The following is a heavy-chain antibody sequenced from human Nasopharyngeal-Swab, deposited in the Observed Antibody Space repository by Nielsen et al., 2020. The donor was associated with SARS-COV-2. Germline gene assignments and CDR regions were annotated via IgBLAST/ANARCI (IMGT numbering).Heavy chain of an antibody. V-gene: IGHV4-59*01. J-gene: IGHJ2*01. CDR2: IYYSGST. D-gene: IGHD2-15*01. Sequence: SETLSLTCTVSGDSISSNYWSWIRQPPGKGLEWFGSIYYSGSTNYNPSLKSRVTISVDTSKNQFSLKLSSVTAADTAVYYCARDRYCSGGSCFDWYFDFWGRAPWSLSPQ. CDR3: ARDRYCSGGSCFDWYFDF. CDR1: GDSISSNY.